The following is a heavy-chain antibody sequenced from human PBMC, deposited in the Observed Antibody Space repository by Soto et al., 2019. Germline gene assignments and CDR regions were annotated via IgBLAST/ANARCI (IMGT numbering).Heavy chain of an antibody. D-gene: IGHD2-15*01. Sequence: GESLKISCKGSGYSFTSYWIGWVRQMPGKGLEWMGIIYPGDSDTRYSPSFQGQVTISADKSISTAYLQWSSLKASDTAMYYCARSYCSGGSCWYNWFDPWGQGTLVTVSS. J-gene: IGHJ5*02. CDR2: IYPGDSDT. CDR3: ARSYCSGGSCWYNWFDP. CDR1: GYSFTSYW. V-gene: IGHV5-51*01.